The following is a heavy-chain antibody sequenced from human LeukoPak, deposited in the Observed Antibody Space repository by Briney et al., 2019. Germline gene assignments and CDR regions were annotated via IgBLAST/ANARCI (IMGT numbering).Heavy chain of an antibody. CDR2: LHSGGNT. CDR1: GFTVTSSY. V-gene: IGHV3-53*01. Sequence: GGSLRLSCAASGFTVTSSYMSWVRLTPGKGLEWVSALHSGGNTFSADSVRGRFTISRDNSKNTLYLQMNSLRAEDTAVYYCVKDRIAAAAMGAFQQWGQGTLVTVSS. CDR3: VKDRIAAAAMGAFQQ. D-gene: IGHD6-13*01. J-gene: IGHJ1*01.